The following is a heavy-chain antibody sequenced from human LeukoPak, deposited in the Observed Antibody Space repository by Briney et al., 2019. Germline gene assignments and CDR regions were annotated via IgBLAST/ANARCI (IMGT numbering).Heavy chain of an antibody. Sequence: GGSLRLSCATSGFTFSSYEMSWVRQTPGKGLEWVSYISSSGSSTYYADSVKGRFTISRDNAKSSLCLQMDSLRAGDTAVYYCAREDGSQLDYWGRGTLVTVSS. D-gene: IGHD1-26*01. CDR2: ISSSGSST. J-gene: IGHJ4*02. V-gene: IGHV3-48*03. CDR1: GFTFSSYE. CDR3: AREDGSQLDY.